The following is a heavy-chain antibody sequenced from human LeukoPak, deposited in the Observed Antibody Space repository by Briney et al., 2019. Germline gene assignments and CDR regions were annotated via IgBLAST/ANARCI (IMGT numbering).Heavy chain of an antibody. V-gene: IGHV3-30*18. D-gene: IGHD3-22*01. CDR1: GFSFSNFG. CDR2: ISYDGRNQ. CDR3: AKSSDSSGRYTHGMDV. Sequence: GRPLRLSCTASGFSFSNFGMHWVRQAPGKGLEWVAVISYDGRNQYYADSVRGRFTISRDNFRNTVYLQMNSLRAEDTAIYYCAKSSDSSGRYTHGMDVWGQGTTVTVSS. J-gene: IGHJ6*02.